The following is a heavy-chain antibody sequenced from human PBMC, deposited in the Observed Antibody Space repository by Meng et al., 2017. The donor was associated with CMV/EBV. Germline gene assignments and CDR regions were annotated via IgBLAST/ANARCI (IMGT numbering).Heavy chain of an antibody. V-gene: IGHV4-30-4*08. CDR3: ARVTSRVAGAFDY. CDR1: GGSISSGDYY. D-gene: IGHD2-15*01. Sequence: QGHLPASGPGLVKPSQTLSLTCTVSGGSISSGDYYWSWIRQPPGKGLEWIGYIYYSGSTYYNPSLKSRVTISVDTSKNQFSLKLSSVTAADTAVYYCARVTSRVAGAFDYWGQGTLVTVSS. CDR2: IYYSGST. J-gene: IGHJ4*02.